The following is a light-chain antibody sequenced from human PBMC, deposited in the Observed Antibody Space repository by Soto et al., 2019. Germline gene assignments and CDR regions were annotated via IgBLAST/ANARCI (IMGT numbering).Light chain of an antibody. V-gene: IGKV1-5*03. CDR1: QSINSW. J-gene: IGKJ3*01. CDR2: KAS. CDR3: QHYNSYSAFS. Sequence: DIQMTQSPSTLSASIGDRVTITCRASQSINSWLAWYQQKPGKAPKLLIYKASTLESGVPSRFSGSGSGTEFTLTISCLQPDDFATYYCQHYNSYSAFSFGPGTKVDIK.